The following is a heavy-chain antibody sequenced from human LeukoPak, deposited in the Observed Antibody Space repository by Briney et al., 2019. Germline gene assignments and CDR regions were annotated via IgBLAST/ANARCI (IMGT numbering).Heavy chain of an antibody. CDR3: ATSGVKSVTTHGP. D-gene: IGHD4-17*01. J-gene: IGHJ5*02. V-gene: IGHV3-48*03. CDR2: ISSSGTLI. Sequence: GGSLRLSCAASGFTFSSYEMNWVRQAPGKGLEWVSYISSSGTLIHYGDSVRGRFTISRDNAKNSLFLQMNSLRAEDTAVYYCATSGVKSVTTHGPWGQGTLVTVSS. CDR1: GFTFSSYE.